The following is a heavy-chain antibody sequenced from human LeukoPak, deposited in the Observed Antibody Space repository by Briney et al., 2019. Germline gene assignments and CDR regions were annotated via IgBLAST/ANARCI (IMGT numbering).Heavy chain of an antibody. D-gene: IGHD3-22*01. CDR1: GYTFTDQY. V-gene: IGHV1-2*02. CDR2: INPNSGDT. Sequence: GASVKVSCKASGYTFTDQYLHWVRQAPGQGLEWMGWINPNSGDTNYAPRFQGRVTMTRDTSISTAYMELSSLRSDDTALYYCASVTYSSLSPWDYWRQGTLVTVSS. J-gene: IGHJ4*02. CDR3: ASVTYSSLSPWDY.